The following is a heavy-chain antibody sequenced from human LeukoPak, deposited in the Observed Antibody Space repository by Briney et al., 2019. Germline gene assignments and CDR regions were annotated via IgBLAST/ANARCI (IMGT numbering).Heavy chain of an antibody. J-gene: IGHJ4*02. CDR2: IIPIFGTA. D-gene: IGHD2-2*01. V-gene: IGHV1-69*13. CDR3: ARDNEDCSSTSCYAGPVLDY. CDR1: GGTFSSYA. Sequence: ASVKVSCKASGGTFSSYAISWVRQAPGQGLEWMGGIIPIFGTANYAQKFQGGVTITADESTSTAYMELSSLRSEDTAVYYCARDNEDCSSTSCYAGPVLDYWGQGTLVTVSS.